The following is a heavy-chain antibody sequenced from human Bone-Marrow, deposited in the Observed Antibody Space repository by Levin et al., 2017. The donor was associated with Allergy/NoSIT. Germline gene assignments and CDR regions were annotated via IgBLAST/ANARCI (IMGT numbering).Heavy chain of an antibody. CDR2: INSDGSEI. V-gene: IGHV3-74*01. D-gene: IGHD4-11*01. CDR1: GFTFSSYW. J-gene: IGHJ5*02. Sequence: GGSLRLSCVASGFTFSSYWMHWVRQAPGKGLVWLSRINSDGSEIVYADSVKGRFTISRDNAKNTLYLQMNSLRAEDTAVYYCTRGPVGQSWFDPWGQGTLVTVSS. CDR3: TRGPVGQSWFDP.